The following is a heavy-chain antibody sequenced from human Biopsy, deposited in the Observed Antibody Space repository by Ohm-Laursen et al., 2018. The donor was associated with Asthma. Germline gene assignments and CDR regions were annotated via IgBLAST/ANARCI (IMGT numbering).Heavy chain of an antibody. CDR1: GFAVSRDH. CDR3: ARGDSSNWSHYYFDY. Sequence: SLRLSCSASGFAVSRDHMFWVRQAPGKGLEWVSAIFSGGTSHTEDSVRGRFTISRDYSKNTLYLQMHSLRAEDTAVYYCARGDSSNWSHYYFDYWGQGTLVTVSS. CDR2: IFSGGTS. J-gene: IGHJ4*02. V-gene: IGHV3-53*01. D-gene: IGHD3-22*01.